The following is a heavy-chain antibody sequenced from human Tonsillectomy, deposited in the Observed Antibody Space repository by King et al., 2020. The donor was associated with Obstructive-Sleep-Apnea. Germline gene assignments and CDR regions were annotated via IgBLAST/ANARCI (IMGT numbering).Heavy chain of an antibody. Sequence: VQLVESGGGVGQPGRSLRLSCAASGFTFSAYGMNCVRQAPGKGMEWVALISYDGSNKYYADSVKGRFTLSRDNSTNTRYLQMNSRRAEDTAVYYCVKPSYGSVEWFFDLWGRGTLVTVSS. CDR1: GFTFSAYG. V-gene: IGHV3-30*18. D-gene: IGHD3-10*01. CDR3: VKPSYGSVEWFFDL. J-gene: IGHJ2*01. CDR2: ISYDGSNK.